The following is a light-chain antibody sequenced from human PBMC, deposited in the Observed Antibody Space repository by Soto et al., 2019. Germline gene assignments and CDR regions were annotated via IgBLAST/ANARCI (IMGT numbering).Light chain of an antibody. Sequence: DIVLTQSPGSLAVSLGERATINCKSSQNVLFSSNNNNYLAWYQQKPGQPPKLLIYWASTRESGVPDRFSGSGSGTDFTLTISSLQAEDVAVYYCQQYYSTPWTFGQGTKVEIK. CDR1: QNVLFSSNNNNY. CDR2: WAS. CDR3: QQYYSTPWT. V-gene: IGKV4-1*01. J-gene: IGKJ1*01.